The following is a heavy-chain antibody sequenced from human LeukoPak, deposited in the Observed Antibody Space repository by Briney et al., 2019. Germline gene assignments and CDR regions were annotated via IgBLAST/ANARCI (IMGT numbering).Heavy chain of an antibody. Sequence: ASVKVSCKASGYTFTNYGISWVRQAPGQGLEWMEWISTYNGNTNYVQKLQGRVTMTTDTSTSTAYMELRSLRSDDTAVYYCARDIKRSRARWENLGFDPWGQGTLVTVSS. CDR2: ISTYNGNT. CDR3: ARDIKRSRARWENLGFDP. V-gene: IGHV1-18*01. D-gene: IGHD1-26*01. J-gene: IGHJ5*02. CDR1: GYTFTNYG.